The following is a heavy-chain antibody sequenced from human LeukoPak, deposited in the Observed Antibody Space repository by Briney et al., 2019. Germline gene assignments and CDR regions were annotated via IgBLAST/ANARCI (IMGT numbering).Heavy chain of an antibody. CDR2: IYYSGRT. V-gene: IGHV4-59*01. Sequence: SETLSLTCTVSGGSISSSYWSWIRQPPGKGLEWIGYIYYSGRTNYNPSLKSRVTISVDTSKKQFSLKVRSVTAADTAVYYCARGYSYVPWDYWGQGTLVTVSS. CDR1: GGSISSSY. CDR3: ARGYSYVPWDY. J-gene: IGHJ4*02. D-gene: IGHD5-18*01.